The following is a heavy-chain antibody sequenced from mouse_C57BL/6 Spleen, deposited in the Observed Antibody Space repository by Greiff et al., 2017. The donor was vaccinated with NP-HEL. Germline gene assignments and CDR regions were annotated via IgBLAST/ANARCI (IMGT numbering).Heavy chain of an antibody. CDR3: ARITTVVATDWYFDV. V-gene: IGHV1-5*01. CDR1: GYTFTSYW. CDR2: IYPGNSDT. Sequence: VQLQQSGTVLARPGASVKMSCKTSGYTFTSYWMHWVKQRPGQGLEWIGAIYPGNSDTSYNQKFKDKATLTVDKSSSPAYMQLSSLTSEDSAVYYCARITTVVATDWYFDVWGTGTTVTVSS. D-gene: IGHD1-1*01. J-gene: IGHJ1*03.